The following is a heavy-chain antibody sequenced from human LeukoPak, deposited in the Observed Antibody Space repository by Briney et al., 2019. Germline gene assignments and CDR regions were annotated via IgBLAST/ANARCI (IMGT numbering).Heavy chain of an antibody. CDR2: ISADNGNT. J-gene: IGHJ5*02. Sequence: GASVKVSCKASGYTFTSYGITWVRQAPGQGLEWMGWISADNGNTEYSQRFQGRVSMTTDTSTSTAYMELRSLRSDDTAVYYCARSREIAAAGGSWFDPWGQGTLVTVSS. V-gene: IGHV1-18*01. CDR3: ARSREIAAAGGSWFDP. CDR1: GYTFTSYG. D-gene: IGHD6-13*01.